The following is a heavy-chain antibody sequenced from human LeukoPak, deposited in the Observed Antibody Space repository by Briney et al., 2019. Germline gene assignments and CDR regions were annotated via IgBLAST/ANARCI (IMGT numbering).Heavy chain of an antibody. V-gene: IGHV3-23*01. CDR2: ISGSGGST. Sequence: GGSLRLSCAASGFTFSSYAMSWVRQAPGKGLEWVSAISGSGGSTYYADSVKGRFTISRDNSKNTLYLQMNSLRAEDTAVYCCAKDHCSSTSCPRGKNWFDPWGQGTLVTVSS. CDR3: AKDHCSSTSCPRGKNWFDP. CDR1: GFTFSSYA. J-gene: IGHJ5*02. D-gene: IGHD2-2*01.